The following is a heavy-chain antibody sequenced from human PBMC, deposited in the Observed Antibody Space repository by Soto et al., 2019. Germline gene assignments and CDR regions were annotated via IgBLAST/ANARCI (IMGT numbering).Heavy chain of an antibody. Sequence: EVQLVESGGGLVKPGGSLRLSCAASGFTFSSYSMNWVRQAPGKGLEWVSSISSSSSYIYYADSVKGRFTISRDNAKNSLYLQMNSLRAEDTAVYYCARDGSYGDSWDALDIWGQGTMVTVSS. CDR3: ARDGSYGDSWDALDI. D-gene: IGHD4-17*01. J-gene: IGHJ3*02. CDR1: GFTFSSYS. CDR2: ISSSSSYI. V-gene: IGHV3-21*01.